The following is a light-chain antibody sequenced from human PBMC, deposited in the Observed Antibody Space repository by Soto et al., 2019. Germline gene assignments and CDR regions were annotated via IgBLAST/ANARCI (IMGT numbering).Light chain of an antibody. CDR1: QSLLQSTGANY. V-gene: IGKV2-28*01. CDR2: YAS. CDR3: MQALQIPA. Sequence: DIVMTQSPLSLPVTPGEPASISCTSSQSLLQSTGANYLNWYVQKPGQSPQLLIIYASTRASGVPDRFSGSGSGTDFTLRISRVEVEDVGIYYCMQALQIPAFGQGTKVEIK. J-gene: IGKJ1*01.